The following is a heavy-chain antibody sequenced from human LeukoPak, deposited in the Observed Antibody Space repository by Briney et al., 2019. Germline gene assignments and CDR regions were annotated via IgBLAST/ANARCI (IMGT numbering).Heavy chain of an antibody. D-gene: IGHD1-14*01. CDR1: GYTFTGHY. V-gene: IGHV1-2*06. J-gene: IGHJ5*02. CDR3: ARVSSPLQYNWFDP. Sequence: GASVKVSCKASGYTFTGHYMRWVRQAPGQGLEWMGRINPNSGGTNYAQKFQGRVTMTRDTTINTAYMELSRLRSDDTAVYYCARVSSPLQYNWFDPWGQGTLVTVSS. CDR2: INPNSGGT.